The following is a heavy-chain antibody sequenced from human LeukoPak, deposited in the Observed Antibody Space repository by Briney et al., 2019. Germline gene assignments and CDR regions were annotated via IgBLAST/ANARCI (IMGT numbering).Heavy chain of an antibody. D-gene: IGHD1-26*01. J-gene: IGHJ6*03. CDR1: GASISNYY. CDR3: ARGEVGATTSYYYYMDV. Sequence: SETLSLTCTVSGASISNYYWSWIRQPPGKGLEWIGHIYYSGSTNYNPSLKSRVTISVDTSKNQFSLKLSSVTAADTAVYYCARGEVGATTSYYYYMDVWGKGTTVTVSS. V-gene: IGHV4-59*01. CDR2: IYYSGST.